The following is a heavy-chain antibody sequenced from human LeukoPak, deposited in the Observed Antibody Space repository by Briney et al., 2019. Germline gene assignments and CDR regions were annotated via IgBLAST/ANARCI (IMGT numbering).Heavy chain of an antibody. Sequence: PGGSLRLSCAASGFTFDDYAMHWVRQAPGKGLEWVSGISWNSGSIGYADSVKGRFTISRDNAKNSLYLQMNSLRAEDTALYYCASARGSYWGQGTLVTVSS. CDR2: ISWNSGSI. D-gene: IGHD3-10*01. CDR1: GFTFDDYA. CDR3: ASARGSY. J-gene: IGHJ4*02. V-gene: IGHV3-9*01.